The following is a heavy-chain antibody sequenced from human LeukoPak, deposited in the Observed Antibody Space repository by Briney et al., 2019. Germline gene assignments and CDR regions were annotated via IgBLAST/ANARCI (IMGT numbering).Heavy chain of an antibody. CDR3: ARRPAIFMDGVYYYSMDI. CDR2: VSASADST. Sequence: GRSLRLSCAASGFTFSSYAMSWVRQAPRKGLEWVSAVSASADSTYYADSVKGRFTISRDNSKNTLFLQMNSLRAEDTAVYYCARRPAIFMDGVYYYSMDIWGQGTTVTVSS. V-gene: IGHV3-23*01. D-gene: IGHD2-2*01. J-gene: IGHJ6*02. CDR1: GFTFSSYA.